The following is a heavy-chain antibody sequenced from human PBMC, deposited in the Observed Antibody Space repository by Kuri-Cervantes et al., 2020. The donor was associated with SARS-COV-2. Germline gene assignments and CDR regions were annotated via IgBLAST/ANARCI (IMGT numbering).Heavy chain of an antibody. CDR1: GFTFSSYG. V-gene: IGHV3-30*03. CDR2: ISYDGGNE. CDR3: ARDGGKGHGPGLYYWYFNL. D-gene: IGHD2-15*01. Sequence: LSLTCAASGFTFSSYGMHWVRQAPGKGLEWVAVISYDGGNEYYADSVKGRFTTSRDNSKNTLYLQMNSLRPEDTAVYYCARDGGKGHGPGLYYWYFNLWGRGTLVTVSS. J-gene: IGHJ2*01.